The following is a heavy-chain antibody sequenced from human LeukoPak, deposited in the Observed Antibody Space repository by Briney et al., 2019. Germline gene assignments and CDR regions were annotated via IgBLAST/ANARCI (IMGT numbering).Heavy chain of an antibody. J-gene: IGHJ4*02. CDR1: GYTFTSYD. CDR2: VNPNSGHT. Sequence: GASVKVSCKASGYTFTSYDINWVPQATGQGLEWVGWVNPNSGHTGYAQKFQGRVTMTRNTSISTAYMDLSSLRSEDTAVYYCARGAPGSYCSGGSCPYFDYWGQGTLVSVSS. CDR3: ARGAPGSYCSGGSCPYFDY. V-gene: IGHV1-8*01. D-gene: IGHD2-15*01.